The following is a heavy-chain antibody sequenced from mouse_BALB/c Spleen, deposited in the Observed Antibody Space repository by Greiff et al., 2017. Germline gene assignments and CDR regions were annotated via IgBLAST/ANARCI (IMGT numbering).Heavy chain of an antibody. CDR2: ISSGSSTI. Sequence: DVKLVESGGGLVQPGGSRKLSCAASGFTFSSFGMHWVRQAPEKGLEWVAYISSGSSTIYYADTVKGRFTISRDNPKNTLFLQMTSLRSEDTSMYYCARHRAYWGQGTLVTVSA. CDR1: GFTFSSFG. CDR3: ARHRAY. V-gene: IGHV5-17*02. J-gene: IGHJ3*01.